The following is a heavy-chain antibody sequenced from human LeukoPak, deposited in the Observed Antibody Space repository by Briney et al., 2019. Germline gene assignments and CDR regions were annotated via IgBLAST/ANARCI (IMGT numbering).Heavy chain of an antibody. V-gene: IGHV1-2*04. CDR3: ARDRSRGYSYSEDAFDI. Sequence: ASVKVSCKASGYTFTGYYMHWVRQAPGQGLEWMGWINPNSGGTNYAQKFQGWVTMTRDTSISTAYMELSRLRPDDTAVYYCARDRSRGYSYSEDAFDIWGQGTMVTVSS. CDR1: GYTFTGYY. D-gene: IGHD5-18*01. J-gene: IGHJ3*02. CDR2: INPNSGGT.